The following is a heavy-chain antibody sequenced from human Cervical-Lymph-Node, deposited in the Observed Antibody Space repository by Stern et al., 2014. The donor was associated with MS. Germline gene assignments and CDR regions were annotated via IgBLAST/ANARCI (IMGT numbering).Heavy chain of an antibody. V-gene: IGHV4-59*01. CDR2: AQYNGST. Sequence: QVQLQESGPGLVKPSETLSLTCTVSGGSLNNYYWSWIRQPPGKGLEWIGYAQYNGSTNYNPSLRSRVTISVDTSNNQFSLNLTSVTAADTALYFCARGRGSFWGQGTLVTVSS. J-gene: IGHJ4*02. CDR3: ARGRGSF. CDR1: GGSLNNYY. D-gene: IGHD6-25*01.